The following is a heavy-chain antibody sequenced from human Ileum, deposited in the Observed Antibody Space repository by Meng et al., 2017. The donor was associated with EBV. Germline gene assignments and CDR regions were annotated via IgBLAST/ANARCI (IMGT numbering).Heavy chain of an antibody. V-gene: IGHV1-8*01. D-gene: IGHD3-16*01. CDR2: MNSYTGNA. Sequence: QVQRWRSGAEVKKPGASVKVSCKRDGYTFINHDINGGRQAAGQGLESIGWMNSYTGNAGYAQKFRGRVTMTRDTSINTAYLEVISLTSEDTAVYYCARGSGAGGRDWFDPWGQGTLVTVSS. CDR1: GYTFINHD. J-gene: IGHJ5*02. CDR3: ARGSGAGGRDWFDP.